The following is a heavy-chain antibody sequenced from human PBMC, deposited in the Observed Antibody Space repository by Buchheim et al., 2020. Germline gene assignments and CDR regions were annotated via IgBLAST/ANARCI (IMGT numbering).Heavy chain of an antibody. Sequence: QVQLVESGGGVVQPGRSLRLSCAASGFTFSSYGMHWVRQAPGKGLEWVAVISYDGSNKYYADSVKGRFTISRDNSKNTLYLQMNCLRAEDTAVYYCAKDANYCSGGSCYPYYGMDVWGQGTT. D-gene: IGHD2-15*01. V-gene: IGHV3-30*18. J-gene: IGHJ6*02. CDR3: AKDANYCSGGSCYPYYGMDV. CDR1: GFTFSSYG. CDR2: ISYDGSNK.